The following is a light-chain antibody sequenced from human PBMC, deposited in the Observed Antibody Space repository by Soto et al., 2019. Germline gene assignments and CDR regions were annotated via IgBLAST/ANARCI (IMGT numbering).Light chain of an antibody. Sequence: QSVLTQPASVSGSPGQSITISCTGTSSDVGGYNYVSWYQQHPGKAPKLMIYDVSNRPSGVSNRFSGSKSGNTASLTISGLQAEDEVDYYCCSYAGSSTLYVFGTGTKVTV. CDR3: CSYAGSSTLYV. CDR2: DVS. J-gene: IGLJ1*01. V-gene: IGLV2-14*01. CDR1: SSDVGGYNY.